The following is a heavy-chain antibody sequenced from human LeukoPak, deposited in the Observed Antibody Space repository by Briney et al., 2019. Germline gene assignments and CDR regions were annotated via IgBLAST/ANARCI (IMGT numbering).Heavy chain of an antibody. V-gene: IGHV3-48*03. J-gene: IGHJ4*02. D-gene: IGHD3-10*01. CDR3: ARDRLWLGELFDY. CDR1: GFTFSSYE. CDR2: ISSSGSTI. Sequence: PGGPLRLSCAASGFTFSSYEMNWVRQAPGKGLEWVSYISSSGSTIYYADSVKGRFTISRDNAKNSLYLQMNSLRAEDTAVYYCARDRLWLGELFDYWGQGTLVTVSS.